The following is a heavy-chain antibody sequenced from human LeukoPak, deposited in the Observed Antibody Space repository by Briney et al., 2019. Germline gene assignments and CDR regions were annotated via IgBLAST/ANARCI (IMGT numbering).Heavy chain of an antibody. V-gene: IGHV3-21*01. D-gene: IGHD1-26*01. CDR2: ISSSSSYI. CDR1: GFTFSSYS. Sequence: GGSLRLSCAASGFTFSSYSMNWVRQAPGKGLEWVSSISSSSSYIYYADSVKGRFTISRDNAKNALYLQMNSLRAEDTAVYYCARAVHGALDYWGQGTLVTVSS. CDR3: ARAVHGALDY. J-gene: IGHJ4*02.